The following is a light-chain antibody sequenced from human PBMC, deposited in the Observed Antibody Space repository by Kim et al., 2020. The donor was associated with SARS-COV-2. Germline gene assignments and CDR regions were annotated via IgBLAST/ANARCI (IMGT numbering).Light chain of an antibody. Sequence: DIQMTQSPSTLSASVGDRVTITCRASQSISSWLAWYQQKPGKAPKLLIYKASSLESGVPSRFSGSGSGTEFTLTISSLQPDVFATYYCQQYNSYSGTFGQGTKLEI. V-gene: IGKV1-5*03. CDR1: QSISSW. CDR2: KAS. J-gene: IGKJ2*01. CDR3: QQYNSYSGT.